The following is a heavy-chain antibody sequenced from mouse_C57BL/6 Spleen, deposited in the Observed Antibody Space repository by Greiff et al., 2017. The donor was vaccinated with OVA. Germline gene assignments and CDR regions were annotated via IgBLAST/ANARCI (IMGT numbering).Heavy chain of an antibody. D-gene: IGHD1-1*01. CDR2: INYDGSST. V-gene: IGHV5-16*01. Sequence: EVQLVESEGGLVQPGSSMKLSCTASGFTFSDYYMAWVRQVPEKGLEWVANINYDGSSTYYLDSLKSRFIISRDNAKNILYLQMSSLKSEDTATYYCARAGYYGSSFDYWGQGTTLTVSS. J-gene: IGHJ2*01. CDR3: ARAGYYGSSFDY. CDR1: GFTFSDYY.